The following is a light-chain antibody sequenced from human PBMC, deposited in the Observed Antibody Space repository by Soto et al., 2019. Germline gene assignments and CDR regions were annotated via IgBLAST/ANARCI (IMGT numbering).Light chain of an antibody. CDR3: QQYGNSPFT. J-gene: IGKJ3*01. CDR1: QSLSSSY. Sequence: EIVLTQSPGTLSLSPGERATLSCRASQSLSSSYLAWYQKKPGQAPRLLLYGASNRATGIPDRFSGSGSGTDFTLNISRLEPEDFVVYYCQQYGNSPFTFGPGTKVDIK. V-gene: IGKV3-20*01. CDR2: GAS.